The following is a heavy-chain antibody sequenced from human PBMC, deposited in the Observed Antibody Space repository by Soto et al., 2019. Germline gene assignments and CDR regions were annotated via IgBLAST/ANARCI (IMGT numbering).Heavy chain of an antibody. CDR2: ISSPTNYI. CDR1: GFTFTRYS. J-gene: IGHJ4*02. Sequence: EVQLVESGGGLVKPGGSLRLSCAASGFTFTRYSMNWVRQAPGKGLEWVSSISSPTNYIYYGDSMKGRFTISKDNAKNTLYLEMNSLRAEDSAVYYCARESEDLTSNFDYLAQGTLVTVSS. CDR3: ARESEDLTSNFDY. V-gene: IGHV3-21*06.